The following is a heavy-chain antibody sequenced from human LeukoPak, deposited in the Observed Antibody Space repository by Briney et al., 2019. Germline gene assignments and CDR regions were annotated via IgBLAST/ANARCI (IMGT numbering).Heavy chain of an antibody. J-gene: IGHJ4*02. Sequence: GGSLRLSCAASGFIFNTYEMNWVRQAPGKGLEWVSYISGTGTTIYYADSVKGRFTISRDNARHSLSLLMNSLRAEDTAIYYCVSAYGGLLGHWGQGTLVTVSS. CDR3: VSAYGGLLGH. V-gene: IGHV3-48*03. CDR2: ISGTGTTI. CDR1: GFIFNTYE. D-gene: IGHD3-16*01.